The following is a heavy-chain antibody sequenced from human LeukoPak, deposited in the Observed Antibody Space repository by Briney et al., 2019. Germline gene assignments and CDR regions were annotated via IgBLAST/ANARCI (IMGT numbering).Heavy chain of an antibody. J-gene: IGHJ5*02. CDR1: GYTFTGYY. V-gene: IGHV1-2*02. D-gene: IGHD3-10*01. CDR3: ATNYGSGSYYNWFDP. Sequence: ASVKVSCKASGYTFTGYYMHWVRQAPGQGLEWMGWINPNSGGKNYAQKFQGRVTMTRDTSISTAYMELSRLRSDDTAVYYCATNYGSGSYYNWFDPWGQGTLVTVSS. CDR2: INPNSGGK.